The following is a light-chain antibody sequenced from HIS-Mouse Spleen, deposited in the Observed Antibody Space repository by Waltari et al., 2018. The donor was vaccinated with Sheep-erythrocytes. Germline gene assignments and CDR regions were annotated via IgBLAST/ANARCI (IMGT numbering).Light chain of an antibody. Sequence: EIVMTQSPATLSVSPGERATLTCRASQSVSSNLAGYQQKPGQAPRLLIYGASTRATGIPARFSGSGSGTEFTLTSSSMQSEDVAVYYCQQYYSTLLTFGGGTKVEIK. CDR3: QQYYSTLLT. V-gene: IGKV3-15*01. J-gene: IGKJ4*01. CDR2: GAS. CDR1: QSVSSN.